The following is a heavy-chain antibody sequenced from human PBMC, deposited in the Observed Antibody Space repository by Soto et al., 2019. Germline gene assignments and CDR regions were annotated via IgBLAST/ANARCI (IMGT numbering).Heavy chain of an antibody. Sequence: VASVKVSCKASGFTFTSSAVQWVRQARGQRLEWIGWIVVGSGNTNYAQKFQERVTITRDMSTSTAYMELSSLRSEDTAVYYCAADIITIFGVVNDFDYWGQGTLVTVSS. V-gene: IGHV1-58*01. J-gene: IGHJ4*02. CDR2: IVVGSGNT. D-gene: IGHD3-3*01. CDR3: AADIITIFGVVNDFDY. CDR1: GFTFTSSA.